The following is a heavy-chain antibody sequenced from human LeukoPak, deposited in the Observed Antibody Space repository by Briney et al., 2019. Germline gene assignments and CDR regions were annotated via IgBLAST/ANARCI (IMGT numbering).Heavy chain of an antibody. D-gene: IGHD3-22*01. CDR1: GFTFSSYG. CDR3: ARAEGYYDSSGNDAFDI. CDR2: IWYDGSNK. J-gene: IGHJ3*02. V-gene: IGHV3-33*01. Sequence: GRSLRLSCTASGFTFSSYGMHWVRQAPGKGLEWVAVIWYDGSNKYYADSVKGRFTISRDNSKNTLYLQMNSLRAEDTAVYYCARAEGYYDSSGNDAFDIWGQGTMVTVSS.